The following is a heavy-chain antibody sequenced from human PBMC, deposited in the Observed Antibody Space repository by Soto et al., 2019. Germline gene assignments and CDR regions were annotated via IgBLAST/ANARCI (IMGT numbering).Heavy chain of an antibody. CDR1: GFTFSTYW. V-gene: IGHV3-7*01. J-gene: IGHJ4*02. Sequence: EVQLVESGGGLVQPGGSLRLPCAASGFTFSTYWMTWVRQPPGKGLEWVASKNQDGSERYYVDSVRGRFTISRDNAKNSLYLQMNSLGAEDTAVYYCVCGGNFFVYWGQGTLVTVSP. D-gene: IGHD3-16*01. CDR2: KNQDGSER. CDR3: VCGGNFFVY.